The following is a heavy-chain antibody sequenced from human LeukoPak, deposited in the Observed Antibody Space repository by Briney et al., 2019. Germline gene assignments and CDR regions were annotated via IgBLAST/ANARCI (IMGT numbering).Heavy chain of an antibody. CDR1: GFTFSSSA. CDR3: AKQLGYCSDGSCYFPY. Sequence: GGPLRLSCAASGFTFSSSAMSWVRQAPGKGLEWVSAISNNGGYTYYADSVQGRFTISRDNSKSTLCLQMNSLRAEDTAVYYCAKQLGYCSDGSCYFPYWGQGTLVTVSS. CDR2: ISNNGGYT. D-gene: IGHD2-15*01. V-gene: IGHV3-23*01. J-gene: IGHJ4*02.